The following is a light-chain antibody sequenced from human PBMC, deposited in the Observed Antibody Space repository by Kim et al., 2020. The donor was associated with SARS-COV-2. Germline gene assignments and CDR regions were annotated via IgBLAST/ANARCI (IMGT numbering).Light chain of an antibody. Sequence: VVLGQTVRITCQGDSLRSYYATWYQQKPGQAPILVIYGKNNRPSGIPDRFSGSSSGNTASLTITGTQAGDEADYYCNSRDSNDNVVFGGGTKVTVL. CDR1: SLRSYY. CDR3: NSRDSNDNVV. CDR2: GKN. V-gene: IGLV3-19*01. J-gene: IGLJ2*01.